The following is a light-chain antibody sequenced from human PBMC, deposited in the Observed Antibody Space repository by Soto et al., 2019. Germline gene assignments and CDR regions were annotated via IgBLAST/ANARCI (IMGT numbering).Light chain of an antibody. CDR2: EVN. Sequence: QSALTQPASVSGSPGQSITISCTGTSGDIGDYIYVSWYQHHPGKAPKLMIYEVNNRPSGVSNRFSGSKSGNTASLTISGLQAEDEADYYCSSYTNSATLIFGGGTQLTVL. CDR3: SSYTNSATLI. CDR1: SGDIGDYIY. J-gene: IGLJ2*01. V-gene: IGLV2-14*01.